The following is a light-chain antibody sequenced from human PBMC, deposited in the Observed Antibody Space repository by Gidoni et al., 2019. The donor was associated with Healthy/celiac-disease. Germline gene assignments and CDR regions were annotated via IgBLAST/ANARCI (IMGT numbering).Light chain of an antibody. CDR2: DAS. V-gene: IGKV1-5*01. Sequence: DIQMTQSPSTLSASVGDRVTITCRASQSISSWLAWYQQKPGKAPKLLIYDASSLESGVPSRFRSSGSGTEFTLTISSLQPDDFATYYCQQYNSYPFTFGPGTKVDIK. CDR3: QQYNSYPFT. J-gene: IGKJ3*01. CDR1: QSISSW.